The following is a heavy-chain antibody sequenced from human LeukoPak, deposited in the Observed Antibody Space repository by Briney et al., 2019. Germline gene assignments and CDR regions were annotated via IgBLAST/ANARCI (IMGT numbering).Heavy chain of an antibody. J-gene: IGHJ4*02. V-gene: IGHV3-74*01. CDR3: AKDKEEQWLAPLFDY. Sequence: GGSLRLSCVASGFTFSSSWMHWVRQAPGKGLVWVSHINGDETNTNYADSVKGRFTISRDNAKKTLFLHMNSLRVEDTAVYYCAKDKEEQWLAPLFDYWGQGTLVTVSS. D-gene: IGHD6-19*01. CDR2: INGDETNT. CDR1: GFTFSSSW.